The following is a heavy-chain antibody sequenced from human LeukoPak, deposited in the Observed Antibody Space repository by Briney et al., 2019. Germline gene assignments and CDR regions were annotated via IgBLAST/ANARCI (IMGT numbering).Heavy chain of an antibody. D-gene: IGHD3-22*01. CDR1: GFTFSDYY. V-gene: IGHV3-11*01. Sequence: GGSLRLSCAASGFTFSDYYMNWVRQAPGRGLEWLSYISSTGSAMYYADSVKGRFTISRDNAKNSLYLQMNSLRAEDTAVYYCASDSSGYFGPWGQGTLVTVSS. CDR2: ISSTGSAM. J-gene: IGHJ5*02. CDR3: ASDSSGYFGP.